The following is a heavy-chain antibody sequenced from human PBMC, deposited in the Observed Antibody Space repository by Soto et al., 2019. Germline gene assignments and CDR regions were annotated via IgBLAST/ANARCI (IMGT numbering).Heavy chain of an antibody. V-gene: IGHV1-69*08. CDR1: GAAFSNYT. J-gene: IGHJ6*03. Sequence: QVQLVQSGADVKKPGSSVKISCTASGAAFSNYTFTWVRRAPGQGLEWVGMVIPLLDASNYAEKFQDRVTISADRSMSTVYMELSGLRSEDSAIYYCASGKSQMSQDRMGFYYSMDVWGKGTTVTVSS. D-gene: IGHD1-1*01. CDR2: VIPLLDAS. CDR3: ASGKSQMSQDRMGFYYSMDV.